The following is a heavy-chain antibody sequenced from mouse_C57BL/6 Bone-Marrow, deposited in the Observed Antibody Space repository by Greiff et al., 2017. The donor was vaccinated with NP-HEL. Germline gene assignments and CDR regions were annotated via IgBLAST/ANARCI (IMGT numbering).Heavy chain of an antibody. J-gene: IGHJ2*01. CDR2: ISNLAYSI. CDR1: GFTFSDYG. D-gene: IGHD2-3*01. V-gene: IGHV5-15*01. CDR3: ARPIYDGYLYYFDY. Sequence: EVKLVESGGGLVQPGGSLKLSCAASGFTFSDYGMAWVRQTPRKGPEWVAFISNLAYSIYYADTVTGRFTISRENAKNTLYLEMSSLRSEDTAMYYCARPIYDGYLYYFDYWGQGTTLTVSS.